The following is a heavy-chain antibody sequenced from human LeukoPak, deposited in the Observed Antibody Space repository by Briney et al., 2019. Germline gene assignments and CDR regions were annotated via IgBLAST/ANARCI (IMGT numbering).Heavy chain of an antibody. CDR2: IYYSVST. CDR3: ARGWGYFDY. V-gene: IGHV4-59*08. Sequence: SETLSLTCTVSGDSITSSYWSWIRQPPGKGLEWIGYIYYSVSTNSNPSLRSRVIISVDTSKNQLSLKLTSVTAADTAVYYCARGWGYFDYWGQGTLVTVSS. CDR1: GDSITSSY. J-gene: IGHJ4*02. D-gene: IGHD1-26*01.